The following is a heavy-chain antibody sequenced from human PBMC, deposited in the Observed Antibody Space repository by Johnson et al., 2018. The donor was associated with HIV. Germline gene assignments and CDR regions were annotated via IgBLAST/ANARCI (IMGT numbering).Heavy chain of an antibody. D-gene: IGHD6-6*01. CDR3: AQDLTMYSSSSAAFDI. V-gene: IGHV3-49*03. Sequence: VQLVESGGDLVQPGRSLRLSCPTSGFTFGDYAISWFRQAPGKGLEEVGFIRRRASGATTHYAASVKGRFTISRDDSKSIAYLQMNSLKTEDTAVYYCAQDLTMYSSSSAAFDIWGKGTMVTVSS. CDR1: GFTFGDYA. CDR2: IRRRASGATT. J-gene: IGHJ3*02.